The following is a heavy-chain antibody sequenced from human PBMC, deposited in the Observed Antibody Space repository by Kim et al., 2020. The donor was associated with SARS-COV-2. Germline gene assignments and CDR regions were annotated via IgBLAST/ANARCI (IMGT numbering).Heavy chain of an antibody. Sequence: GGSLRLSCAASGFTFSSYAMSWVRQAPGKGLEWVSAISGSGGSTYYADSVKGRFTISRDNSKNTLYLQMNSLRAEDTAVYYCAKGWIQLWFLSYFDYWGQGTLVTVSS. CDR3: AKGWIQLWFLSYFDY. CDR2: ISGSGGST. D-gene: IGHD5-18*01. CDR1: GFTFSSYA. V-gene: IGHV3-23*01. J-gene: IGHJ4*02.